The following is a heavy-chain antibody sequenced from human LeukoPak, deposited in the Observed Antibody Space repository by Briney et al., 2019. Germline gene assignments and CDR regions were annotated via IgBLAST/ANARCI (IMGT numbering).Heavy chain of an antibody. CDR3: ANLIAVAGTENAFDI. J-gene: IGHJ3*02. Sequence: PGGSLRLSCAAPGFTFSSYAMSWVRQAPGKGLEWVSAISGSGGSTYYADSVKGRFTISRDNSKNTLYLQMNSLRAEDTAVYYCANLIAVAGTENAFDIWGQGTMVTVSS. D-gene: IGHD6-19*01. CDR2: ISGSGGST. CDR1: GFTFSSYA. V-gene: IGHV3-23*01.